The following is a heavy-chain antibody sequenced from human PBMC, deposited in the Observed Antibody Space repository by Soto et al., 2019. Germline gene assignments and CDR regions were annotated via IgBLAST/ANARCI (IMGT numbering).Heavy chain of an antibody. D-gene: IGHD3-16*01. J-gene: IGHJ4*02. CDR1: GGSFSGYY. CDR3: ARIHISYMFTFWGAPYYFEY. CDR2: INHSGST. V-gene: IGHV4-34*01. Sequence: SETLSLTCAVYGGSFSGYYWSWIRQPPGKRLEWIGEINHSGSTNYNPSLKSRVTISVYTSKNQFSLKLSSVTAADKAVYYCARIHISYMFTFWGAPYYFEYSCQATLVTDSS.